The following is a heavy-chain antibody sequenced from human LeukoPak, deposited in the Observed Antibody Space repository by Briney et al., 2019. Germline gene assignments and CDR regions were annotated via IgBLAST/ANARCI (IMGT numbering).Heavy chain of an antibody. CDR1: GFTFSSYG. D-gene: IGHD3-9*01. Sequence: GGSLRLSCAASGFTFSSYGMHWVRQAPGKGLEGVAVISYDGSNKYYADSVKGRFTISRDNSKNTLYLQMNSLRAEDTAVYYCAKEGDYDILTGYYKWGQGTLVTVSS. J-gene: IGHJ4*02. CDR2: ISYDGSNK. V-gene: IGHV3-30*18. CDR3: AKEGDYDILTGYYK.